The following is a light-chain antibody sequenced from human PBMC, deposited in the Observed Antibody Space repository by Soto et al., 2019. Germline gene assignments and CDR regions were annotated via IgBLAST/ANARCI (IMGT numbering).Light chain of an antibody. J-gene: IGKJ1*01. CDR3: QQYNNWPPT. CDR2: GAP. Sequence: EIVMTQSPATLSVSPGERATLYCRASQSVSSNLAWYQQISGYAPRLLIYGAPTRATGIPARFICSGSGTEFTLTICSLQSEDFAVYYCQQYNNWPPTFGQGTKVDIK. V-gene: IGKV3-15*01. CDR1: QSVSSN.